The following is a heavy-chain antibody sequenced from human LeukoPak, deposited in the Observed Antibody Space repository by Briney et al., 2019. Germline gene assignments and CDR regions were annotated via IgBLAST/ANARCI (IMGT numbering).Heavy chain of an antibody. J-gene: IGHJ6*03. V-gene: IGHV3-20*04. CDR2: INWNGGST. CDR3: ARMAGAGYYFYMDV. D-gene: IGHD6-19*01. CDR1: GFTFDDYG. Sequence: PGGSLRLSCAASGFTFDDYGMSWVRQAPGKGLEWVSGINWNGGSTGYADSVKGRFTISRDSAKNSLYLQMNSLRVEDTALYYCARMAGAGYYFYMDVWGKGTTVSVSS.